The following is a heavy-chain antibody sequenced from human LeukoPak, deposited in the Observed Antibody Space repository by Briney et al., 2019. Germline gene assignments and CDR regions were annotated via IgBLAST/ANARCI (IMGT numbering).Heavy chain of an antibody. D-gene: IGHD6-19*01. V-gene: IGHV6-1*01. CDR1: GDSVSSNIAA. J-gene: IGHJ4*02. CDR3: ARERGRFSSGWLNFLFGS. Sequence: PSQTLSLTCAISGDSVSSNIAAWNWIRQSPSRGLEWLGRTYYRSKWYNDYAVSVKSRITINPDTSENQFSLHLNSVTPEDTAVYYCARERGRFSSGWLNFLFGSWGQGTLVTVSS. CDR2: TYYRSKWYN.